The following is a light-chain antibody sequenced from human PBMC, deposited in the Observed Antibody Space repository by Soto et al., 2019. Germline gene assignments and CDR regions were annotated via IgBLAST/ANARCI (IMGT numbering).Light chain of an antibody. CDR1: QSVSSD. J-gene: IGKJ4*01. V-gene: IGKV3D-15*01. Sequence: EIVMTQSPATLSVSPGERATLSCRASQSVSSDLAWYQRKPGHPPRLLIYGASTRATGIPARFSGSGSGKEFTLTISSLQSEDFAVYYCQQFNNWPLTFGGGTKVDIK. CDR2: GAS. CDR3: QQFNNWPLT.